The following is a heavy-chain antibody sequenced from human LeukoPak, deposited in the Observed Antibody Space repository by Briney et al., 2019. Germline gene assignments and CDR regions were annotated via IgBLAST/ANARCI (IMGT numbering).Heavy chain of an antibody. CDR2: IYPGDSDT. Sequence: GESLKISCEGSGYSFTSYWIGWVRQMPGKGLEWMGIIYPGDSDTRYSPSFQGQVTISADKSIGTAYLQWSSLKASDTAMYYCARHSYCSSTTCYYYYGMDVWGQGTTVTVSS. CDR3: ARHSYCSSTTCYYYYGMDV. V-gene: IGHV5-51*01. CDR1: GYSFTSYW. J-gene: IGHJ6*02. D-gene: IGHD2-2*01.